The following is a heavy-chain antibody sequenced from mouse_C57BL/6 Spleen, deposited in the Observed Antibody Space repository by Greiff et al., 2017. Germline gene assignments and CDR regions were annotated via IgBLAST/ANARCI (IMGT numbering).Heavy chain of an antibody. D-gene: IGHD2-5*01. J-gene: IGHJ4*01. CDR2: IWSGGST. CDR3: ASYSNYVGGAYAMDY. V-gene: IGHV2-2*01. Sequence: VMLVESGPGLVQPSQSLSITCTVSGFSLTSYGVHWVRQSPGKGLEWLGVIWSGGSTDYNAAFISRLSISKDNSKSQVFFKMNSLQADDTAIYYCASYSNYVGGAYAMDYWGQGTSVTVSS. CDR1: GFSLTSYG.